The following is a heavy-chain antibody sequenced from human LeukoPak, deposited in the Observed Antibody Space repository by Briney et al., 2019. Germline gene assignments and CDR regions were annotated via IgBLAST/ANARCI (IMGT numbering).Heavy chain of an antibody. Sequence: SETLSLTCTVSGYSISSGYLWGWLRHPPGEGLEWIGSTYHGGTTYSNPSLKSRVIISEDTSKNQYSLKLSSVTAADTAGYYCARGSGDWTYYFDYWGQGTLVTVSS. D-gene: IGHD2-21*02. CDR2: TYHGGTT. CDR3: ARGSGDWTYYFDY. V-gene: IGHV4-38-2*02. CDR1: GYSISSGYL. J-gene: IGHJ4*02.